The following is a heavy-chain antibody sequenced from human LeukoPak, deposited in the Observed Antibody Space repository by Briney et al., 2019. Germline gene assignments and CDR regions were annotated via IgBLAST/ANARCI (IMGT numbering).Heavy chain of an antibody. CDR3: ARSPYDILTGYSHYFDY. CDR1: GYTFTSYG. CDR2: ISAYNGNT. Sequence: ASVKVSCKASGYTFTSYGISWVRQAPGQGLEWMGWISAYNGNTNYAQKLQGRVTMTTDTSTSTAYMELRSLRSDDTAVYYCARSPYDILTGYSHYFDYWGQGTLVTVSS. V-gene: IGHV1-18*01. D-gene: IGHD3-9*01. J-gene: IGHJ4*02.